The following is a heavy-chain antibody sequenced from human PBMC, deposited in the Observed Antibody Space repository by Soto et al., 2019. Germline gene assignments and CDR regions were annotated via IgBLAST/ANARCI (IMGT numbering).Heavy chain of an antibody. CDR1: GYTFSNYA. CDR2: INAGNGDT. Sequence: GASVKVSCKASGYTFSNYAVYWVRQAPGQRLEWLGWINAGNGDTRYSQNFQGRVTITSDVSASTTYMDLGSLRSEDTAVYYCARGRWVRGPGKYYLDSWGQGSLVTVSS. CDR3: ARGRWVRGPGKYYLDS. D-gene: IGHD3-10*01. J-gene: IGHJ5*01. V-gene: IGHV1-3*01.